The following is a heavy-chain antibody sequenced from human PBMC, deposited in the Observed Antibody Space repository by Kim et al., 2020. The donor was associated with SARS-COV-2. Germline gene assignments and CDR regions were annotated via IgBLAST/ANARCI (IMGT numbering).Heavy chain of an antibody. CDR2: IYPGDSDT. CDR1: GYTFSNYW. D-gene: IGHD5-12*01. V-gene: IGHV5-51*01. CDR3: ARHLMAPSTTSAFDI. Sequence: GESLKISCQGSGYTFSNYWIGWVRQMPGKGLDWMGIIYPGDSDTRYSPSFQGQVFISADKSLNTAYLQWSSLRASDTAMYYCARHLMAPSTTSAFDIWGQ. J-gene: IGHJ3*02.